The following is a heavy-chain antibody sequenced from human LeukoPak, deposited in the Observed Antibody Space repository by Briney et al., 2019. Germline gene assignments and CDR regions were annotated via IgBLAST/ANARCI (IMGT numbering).Heavy chain of an antibody. CDR2: ISWNSGSI. D-gene: IGHD6-13*01. V-gene: IGHV3-9*01. Sequence: GGSLRLSCAASGFTFDDCAMHWVRQAPGKGLEWVSGISWNSGSIGYADSVKGRFTISRDNAKNSLYLQMNSLRAEDTALYYCAKDSEIAAAGLNFDYWGQGTLVTVSS. J-gene: IGHJ4*02. CDR3: AKDSEIAAAGLNFDY. CDR1: GFTFDDCA.